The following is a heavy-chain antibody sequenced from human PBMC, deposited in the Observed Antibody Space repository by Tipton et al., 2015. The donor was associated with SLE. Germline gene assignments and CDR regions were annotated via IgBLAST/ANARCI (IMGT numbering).Heavy chain of an antibody. J-gene: IGHJ4*02. CDR3: ARDWGGEALDF. Sequence: TLSLTCTVSGVSIRRHYWSWIRQPAGKGPEWIGRIYTGGRTIHNPSLNSRVTMSLDTSKSQFSLKLTSVTAADTAVYYCARDWGGEALDFWGQGTLVTVSS. V-gene: IGHV4-4*07. CDR1: GVSIRRHY. CDR2: IYTGGRT. D-gene: IGHD2-21*01.